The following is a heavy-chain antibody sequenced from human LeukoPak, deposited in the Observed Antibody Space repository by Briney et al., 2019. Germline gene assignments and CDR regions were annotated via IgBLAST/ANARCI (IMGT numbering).Heavy chain of an antibody. CDR1: GGSFSGYY. V-gene: IGHV4-34*01. D-gene: IGHD2-15*01. CDR2: INHSGST. CDR3: ARVGCSGGSREFDY. Sequence: SETLSLTCAVYGGSFSGYYWSRIRQPPGKGLEWIGEINHSGSTNYNPSLKSRVTISVDTSKNQFSLKLSSVTAADTAVYYCARVGCSGGSREFDYWGQGTLVTVSS. J-gene: IGHJ4*02.